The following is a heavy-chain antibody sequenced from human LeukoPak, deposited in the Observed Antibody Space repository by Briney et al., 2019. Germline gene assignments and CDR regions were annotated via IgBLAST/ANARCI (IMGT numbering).Heavy chain of an antibody. CDR2: IYYSGST. CDR3: ARLNGSGSYFRFRLSWFDP. D-gene: IGHD3-10*01. CDR1: GGSISSYY. V-gene: IGHV4-59*05. Sequence: SETLSLTCTVSGGSISSYYWSWIRQPAGKGLEWIGSIYYSGSTYYNPSLKSRVTISVDTSKNQFSLKLSSVTAADTAVYYCARLNGSGSYFRFRLSWFDPWGQGTLVTVSS. J-gene: IGHJ5*02.